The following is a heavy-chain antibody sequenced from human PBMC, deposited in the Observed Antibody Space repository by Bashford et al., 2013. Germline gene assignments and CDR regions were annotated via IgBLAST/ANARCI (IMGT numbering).Heavy chain of an antibody. CDR1: GFTFSSYP. V-gene: IGHV3-64D*06. CDR3: VRKVVLPTTSWFDP. J-gene: IGHJ5*02. Sequence: GGSLRLSCSASGFTFSSYPMHWVRQAPGKGLEYVSAINGNGGTTYYADSVHGRFIISRDNSKNTLYLQMSSLKPEDTAVYFCVRKVVLPTTSWFDPWGQGTLVTVSS. D-gene: IGHD2-2*01. CDR2: INGNGGTT.